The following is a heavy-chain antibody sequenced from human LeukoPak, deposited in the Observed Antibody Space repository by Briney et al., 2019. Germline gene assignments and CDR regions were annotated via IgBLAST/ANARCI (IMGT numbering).Heavy chain of an antibody. Sequence: QPGGSLRLSCAASGFTFSSYWMHWVRQDPGKGLVWVSFINPDGSTTNYADSVKGRFTISRDNAKNALYLQMNSLRAEDTAVYYCAKDLHYGSADYWGQGTLVTVSS. CDR2: INPDGSTT. D-gene: IGHD3-10*01. CDR1: GFTFSSYW. V-gene: IGHV3-74*01. CDR3: AKDLHYGSADY. J-gene: IGHJ4*02.